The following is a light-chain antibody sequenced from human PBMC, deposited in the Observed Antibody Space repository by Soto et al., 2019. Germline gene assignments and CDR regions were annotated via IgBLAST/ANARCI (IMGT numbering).Light chain of an antibody. CDR2: GAS. CDR3: QLYESSPT. CDR1: QSVASGY. J-gene: IGKJ1*01. Sequence: ETLLTQSPSTLALSEGERATLSCRASQSVASGYLVWYQQKPGQTPTVLIYGASTRAAGIPDRFSGSGSGTDFTLTISRLEPEDFAVYYCQLYESSPTFGQGTKV. V-gene: IGKV3-20*01.